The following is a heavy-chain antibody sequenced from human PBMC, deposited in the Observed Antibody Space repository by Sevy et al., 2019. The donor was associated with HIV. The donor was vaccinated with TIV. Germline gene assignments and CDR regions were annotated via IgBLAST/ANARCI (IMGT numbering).Heavy chain of an antibody. J-gene: IGHJ5*02. CDR2: INPNSGDT. V-gene: IGHV1-2*02. CDR1: GYTFTGYY. D-gene: IGHD6-13*01. CDR3: ARNGVRAAAGRVGWFDP. Sequence: ASVKVSCKASGYTFTGYYMHWVRQAPGQGLEWMGWINPNSGDTNYAQKFQGRVTMTRDTSISTAYMELSRLRSDDTAVYYCARNGVRAAAGRVGWFDPWGQGTLVTVSS.